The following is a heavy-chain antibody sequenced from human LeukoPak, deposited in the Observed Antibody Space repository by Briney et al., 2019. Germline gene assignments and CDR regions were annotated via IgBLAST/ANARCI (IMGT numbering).Heavy chain of an antibody. J-gene: IGHJ4*02. D-gene: IGHD5-24*01. CDR1: GGTFSSYA. V-gene: IGHV1-69*13. CDR2: IIPIFGTA. Sequence: SVKVSCKASGGTFSSYAISWVRQAPGQGLEWMGGIIPIFGTANYAQKFQGRVTITADESTSTAYMELSSLRSEDTAVYYCARRRDGYNSVDFDYWGQGTLVTVSS. CDR3: ARRRDGYNSVDFDY.